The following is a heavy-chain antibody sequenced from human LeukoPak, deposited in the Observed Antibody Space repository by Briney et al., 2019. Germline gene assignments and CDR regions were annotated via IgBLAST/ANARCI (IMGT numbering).Heavy chain of an antibody. V-gene: IGHV4-59*11. Sequence: SETLSLTCTVSGTSISSHYWSWLRQTPGKGLEWIGYIGYVHNSGSTNYSPSLKSRVTISLDTSKNQFSLKLNSVPAADTALYYCARAGNWNDLDYWGQGTLVTVSS. CDR2: IGYVHNSGST. CDR3: ARAGNWNDLDY. CDR1: GTSISSHY. J-gene: IGHJ4*02. D-gene: IGHD1-1*01.